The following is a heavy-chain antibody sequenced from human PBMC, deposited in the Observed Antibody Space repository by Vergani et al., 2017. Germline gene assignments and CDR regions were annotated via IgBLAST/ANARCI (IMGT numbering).Heavy chain of an antibody. V-gene: IGHV3-9*02. Sequence: EVQLEESGGGLVLPGRSLRLSCVASGFTSAGYAMHWVRQAPGKGLEWVSGISWYSNSIGYADSVKGRFTISRDNAKNSLYLQMNSLRAEDTALYYCAKDLGTSSGGGWFDPWGQRTLVTVSS. CDR3: AKDLGTSSGGGWFDP. CDR1: GFTSAGYA. D-gene: IGHD6-6*01. CDR2: ISWYSNSI. J-gene: IGHJ5*02.